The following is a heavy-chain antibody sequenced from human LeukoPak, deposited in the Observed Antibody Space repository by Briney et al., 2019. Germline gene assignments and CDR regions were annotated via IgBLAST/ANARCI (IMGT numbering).Heavy chain of an antibody. CDR3: VRHYVLHIVGPSY. CDR2: INHSGST. CDR1: GGSFSGYY. V-gene: IGHV4-34*01. J-gene: IGHJ4*02. D-gene: IGHD1-26*01. Sequence: SETLSLTCAVYGGSFSGYYWSWIRQPPGKGLEWIGEINHSGSTNYNPSLKSRVTISVDTSKNQFSLKVNSVTAADTAMYFCVRHYVLHIVGPSYWGQGILVTVSS.